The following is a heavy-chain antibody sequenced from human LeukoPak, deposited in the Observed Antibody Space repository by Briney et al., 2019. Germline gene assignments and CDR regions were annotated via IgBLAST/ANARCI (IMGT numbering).Heavy chain of an antibody. J-gene: IGHJ4*02. V-gene: IGHV3-64*01. CDR1: GFTFSHYS. Sequence: GGSLRLSCEASGFTFSHYSMHWVRQAPGKGLEYVSAINSNGDDTHYVNSVKGRFTISRDNSKNTLYLQMGSLRAEDMAVYYCARDPGRSPDYWGQGTLVTVSS. CDR3: ARDPGRSPDY. D-gene: IGHD1-26*01. CDR2: INSNGDDT.